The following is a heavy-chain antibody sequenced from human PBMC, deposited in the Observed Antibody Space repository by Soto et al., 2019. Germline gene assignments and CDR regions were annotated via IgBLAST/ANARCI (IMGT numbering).Heavy chain of an antibody. V-gene: IGHV4-31*03. CDR1: GGSVTSTSYY. CDR2: IYYSGST. Sequence: SETLSLTCTVSGGSVTSTSYYWSWIRQHPGKGLEWIGYIYYSGSTYYNPSLKSRVTISVDTSKNQFSLKLSSVTAADTAVYYCARVVRYDSSGYFPYYFDYWGQGTLVTVSS. D-gene: IGHD3-22*01. J-gene: IGHJ4*02. CDR3: ARVVRYDSSGYFPYYFDY.